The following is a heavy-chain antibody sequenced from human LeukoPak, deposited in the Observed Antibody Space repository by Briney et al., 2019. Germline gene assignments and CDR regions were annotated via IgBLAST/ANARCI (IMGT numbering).Heavy chain of an antibody. CDR1: GFTFSAYA. V-gene: IGHV3-23*01. J-gene: IGHJ6*02. D-gene: IGHD3-10*01. CDR2: ISGGGGSA. Sequence: GGSLRLSCAASGFTFSAYAMIWVRQAPGEGPEWVSAISGGGGSAFYADSVKGRFTISRDNSKYTLFLQMNSLRAEDTAVYYCAKDLQYYYGSGSPGFTYYYYGMDVWGQGTTVTVSS. CDR3: AKDLQYYYGSGSPGFTYYYYGMDV.